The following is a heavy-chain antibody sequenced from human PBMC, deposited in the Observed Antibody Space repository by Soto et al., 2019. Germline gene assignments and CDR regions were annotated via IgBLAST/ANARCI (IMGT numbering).Heavy chain of an antibody. Sequence: QVQLVQSGAEVKKPGSSVKVSCKASGGTFSTNTFSWVRQAPGQGLEWMGGIIPIFATANYAQKLQGRLSITADESTSTNYMALSRLRSEETAVYYCARQFDSDSSGYFYAYWGQGTLVTVSS. CDR3: ARQFDSDSSGYFYAY. V-gene: IGHV1-69*01. J-gene: IGHJ4*02. CDR1: GGTFSTNT. D-gene: IGHD3-22*01. CDR2: IIPIFATA.